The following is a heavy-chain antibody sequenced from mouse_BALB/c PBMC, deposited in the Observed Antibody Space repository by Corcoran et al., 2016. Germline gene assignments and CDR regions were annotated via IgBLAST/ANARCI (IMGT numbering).Heavy chain of an antibody. CDR2: INTYTGEP. J-gene: IGHJ3*01. V-gene: IGHV9-3-1*01. CDR3: ARWWQLGLPTWFAY. CDR1: GYTFTNYG. Sequence: QIQLVQSGPELKKPGETVKISCKASGYTFTNYGMNWVKQAPGKGLKWMGWINTYTGEPTYADDFKGRFAFSLETSASTAYLQINNLKNEDTATYFCARWWQLGLPTWFAYWGQGTLVTVSA. D-gene: IGHD3-1*01.